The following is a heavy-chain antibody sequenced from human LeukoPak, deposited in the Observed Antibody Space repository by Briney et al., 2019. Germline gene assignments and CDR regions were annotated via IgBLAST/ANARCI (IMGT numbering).Heavy chain of an antibody. CDR3: ARNRYYYGSGNYGVPNWFDP. D-gene: IGHD3-10*01. CDR1: GVSISSYF. Sequence: SETLSLTCAVSGVSISSYFWSWIRQPPGKGLEWIGEINHSGSTNYNPSLKSRVTISVDTSKNQFSLKLNSVTAADTAVYYCARNRYYYGSGNYGVPNWFDPWGQGTLVTVSS. J-gene: IGHJ5*02. V-gene: IGHV4-34*01. CDR2: INHSGST.